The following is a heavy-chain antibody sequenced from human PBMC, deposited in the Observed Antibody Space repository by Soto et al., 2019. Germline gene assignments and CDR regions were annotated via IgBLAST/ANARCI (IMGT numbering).Heavy chain of an antibody. Sequence: QVQLVQSGAEVKKPGASVKVSCKASGYTFTGYYMNWVRQAPGQGLEWMGWINPKSGGTNYAQKFKGWVTMTRDTSISTAYMELSRLRSDDTAVYYCVVEYNTSGVFDYWGQGTLVTVSS. CDR3: VVEYNTSGVFDY. D-gene: IGHD6-6*01. CDR1: GYTFTGYY. V-gene: IGHV1-2*04. J-gene: IGHJ4*02. CDR2: INPKSGGT.